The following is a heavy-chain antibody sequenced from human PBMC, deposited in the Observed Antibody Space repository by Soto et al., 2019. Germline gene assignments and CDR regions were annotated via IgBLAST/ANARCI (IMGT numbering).Heavy chain of an antibody. V-gene: IGHV1-18*01. CDR3: ARDYDIWGEDWFDP. CDR1: GYTFTNFG. D-gene: IGHD3-9*01. J-gene: IGHJ5*02. CDR2: ISAYNDER. Sequence: QVQLVQSGGEMKKPGASVKVSCKASGYTFTNFGISWVRQAPGQGPEWVGRISAYNDERNYAQKFRGRVIMTTDTSTSTAYMELRTLTSDDTAVYYCARDYDIWGEDWFDPWGQGTLVTVSS.